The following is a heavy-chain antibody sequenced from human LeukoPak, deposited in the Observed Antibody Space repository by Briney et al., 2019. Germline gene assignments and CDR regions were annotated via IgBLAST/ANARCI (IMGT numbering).Heavy chain of an antibody. CDR2: IYYSGST. J-gene: IGHJ4*02. Sequence: PSETLSLTCTVSGGSISTYYWSWIRQPPGKGLEWIGYIYYSGSTNYNPSLKSRVTISVDTSKNQFTLKLSSVTAADTAVYYCARQAYCGGDCYSLDYWGQGTLVTVSS. D-gene: IGHD2-21*02. V-gene: IGHV4-59*08. CDR3: ARQAYCGGDCYSLDY. CDR1: GGSISTYY.